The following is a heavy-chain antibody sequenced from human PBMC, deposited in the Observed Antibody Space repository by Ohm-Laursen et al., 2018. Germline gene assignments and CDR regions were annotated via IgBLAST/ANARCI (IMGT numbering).Heavy chain of an antibody. Sequence: SDTLSLTCFVSGGSISAYYWSWIRQPAGKGLEWIGRIYTSGTTNYNPSLKSRVTMSVDTSKNQFSLKLSSVTAADTAVYYCARSRIAADNDFGYWGQGTLVTVSS. CDR3: ARSRIAADNDFGY. V-gene: IGHV4-4*07. D-gene: IGHD6-13*01. J-gene: IGHJ4*02. CDR2: IYTSGTT. CDR1: GGSISAYY.